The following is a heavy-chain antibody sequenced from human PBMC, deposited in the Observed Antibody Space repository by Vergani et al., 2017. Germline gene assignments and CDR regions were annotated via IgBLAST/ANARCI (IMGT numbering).Heavy chain of an antibody. CDR1: GFPFSSYS. Sequence: EVQLVESGGGLVKPGGSLRLSCAASGFPFSSYSMNWVRQAPGKGLEWVSSISSSSSYIYYADSVKGRFTISRDNAKNSLYLQMNSLRAEDTAVYYCAFRGGVATIPGFDYWGQGTLVTVSS. CDR3: AFRGGVATIPGFDY. J-gene: IGHJ4*02. D-gene: IGHD5-12*01. V-gene: IGHV3-21*01. CDR2: ISSSSSYI.